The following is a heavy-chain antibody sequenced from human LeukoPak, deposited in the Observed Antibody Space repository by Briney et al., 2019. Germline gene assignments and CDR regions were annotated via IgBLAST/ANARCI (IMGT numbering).Heavy chain of an antibody. V-gene: IGHV6-1*01. J-gene: IGHJ3*02. Sequence: SQTLSLTCAISGDSVSSNSAAWHWIRQSPSRGLEWLGRTYYRSKWYNDYAVSVKSRITINPDTSKNQFSLQLNSVTPEDTAVYYCARVAGYYDILTAVMGAFDMWGQGTMVTVSS. CDR1: GDSVSSNSAA. CDR2: TYYRSKWYN. D-gene: IGHD3-9*01. CDR3: ARVAGYYDILTAVMGAFDM.